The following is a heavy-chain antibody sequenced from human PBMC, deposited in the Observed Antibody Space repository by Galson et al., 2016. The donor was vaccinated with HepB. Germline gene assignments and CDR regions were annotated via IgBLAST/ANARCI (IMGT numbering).Heavy chain of an antibody. J-gene: IGHJ4*02. CDR2: ITSGGGTT. CDR3: AKRYSYDNGGRYFDF. Sequence: SLRLSCAASGFAFSSFALSWVRKAPGKGMEWVSAITSGGGTTYYADSVRGRFTISRENSKKTLFLQMNNLAADDTAVYYFAKRYSYDNGGRYFDFWGQGTLVTVSS. D-gene: IGHD3-22*01. CDR1: GFAFSSFA. V-gene: IGHV3-23*01.